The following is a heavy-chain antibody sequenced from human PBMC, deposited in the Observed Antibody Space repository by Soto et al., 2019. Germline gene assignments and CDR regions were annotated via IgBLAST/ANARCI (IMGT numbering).Heavy chain of an antibody. J-gene: IGHJ4*02. V-gene: IGHV3-72*01. CDR1: GLTFSDHY. D-gene: IGHD1-20*01. Sequence: EVQLVESGGGLVQPGGSLRLSCAVSGLTFSDHYMGWVRQAPGKGLDWVGRIRDRVHRYSTEYAASVNGRFTISRDDSRNSLYLQMNSLKMEDTAVFYCVSLWSVTGSRDYWGRGTLVTVSS. CDR3: VSLWSVTGSRDY. CDR2: IRDRVHRYST.